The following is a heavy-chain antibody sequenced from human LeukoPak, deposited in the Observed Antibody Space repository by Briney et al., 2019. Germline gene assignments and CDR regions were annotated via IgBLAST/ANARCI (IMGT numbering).Heavy chain of an antibody. D-gene: IGHD3-22*01. Sequence: PSETLSLTCAVYGGSFSGYYWSWIRQPPGKGLEWIGEINHSGSTNYNPSLKSRVTISVDTSKNQFSLKLSSVTAADTAVYYCARDYYDSSGYYHNDAFDIWGQGTMVTVSS. CDR1: GGSFSGYY. V-gene: IGHV4-34*01. CDR2: INHSGST. CDR3: ARDYYDSSGYYHNDAFDI. J-gene: IGHJ3*02.